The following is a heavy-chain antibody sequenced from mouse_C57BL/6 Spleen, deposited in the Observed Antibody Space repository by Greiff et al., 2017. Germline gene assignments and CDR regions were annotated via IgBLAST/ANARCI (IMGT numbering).Heavy chain of an antibody. Sequence: VQLQQPGAELVMPGASVKLSCKASGYTFTSYWMHWVKQRPGQGLEWIGEIDPSDSYTNYNQKFKGKSTLTVDKSSSTAYMQLSSLTSEASAVYYCARFYGSSYFDYWGQGTTVTVAS. J-gene: IGHJ2*01. CDR1: GYTFTSYW. CDR3: ARFYGSSYFDY. V-gene: IGHV1-69*01. CDR2: IDPSDSYT. D-gene: IGHD1-1*01.